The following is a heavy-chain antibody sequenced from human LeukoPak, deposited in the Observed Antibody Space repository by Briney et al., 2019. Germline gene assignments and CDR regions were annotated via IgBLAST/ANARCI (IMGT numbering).Heavy chain of an antibody. Sequence: GASVKVSCKASGYTFTAYYIHWIRQAPGQGHEWMGWLHPNSGGTNYAQKFQGWVTMTRDTSISTAYMELSRLRSDDTAVYYCARGPSYVWGSYRYTGLEFDYWGQGTLVTVSS. J-gene: IGHJ4*02. CDR1: GYTFTAYY. CDR2: LHPNSGGT. CDR3: ARGPSYVWGSYRYTGLEFDY. V-gene: IGHV1-2*04. D-gene: IGHD3-16*02.